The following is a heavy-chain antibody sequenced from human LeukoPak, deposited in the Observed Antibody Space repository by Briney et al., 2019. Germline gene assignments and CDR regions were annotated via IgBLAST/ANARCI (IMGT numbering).Heavy chain of an antibody. J-gene: IGHJ4*02. CDR3: ARETAGLDYGDYPTEFDY. Sequence: GESLKISCKGSGYSFTSYWIGWVRQMPGKGLEWMEIIYPGDSDTRYSPSFQGQVTISADKSVSTAYLQWSSLKASDTAMYYCARETAGLDYGDYPTEFDYWGQGTLVTVSS. CDR2: IYPGDSDT. CDR1: GYSFTSYW. V-gene: IGHV5-51*01. D-gene: IGHD4-17*01.